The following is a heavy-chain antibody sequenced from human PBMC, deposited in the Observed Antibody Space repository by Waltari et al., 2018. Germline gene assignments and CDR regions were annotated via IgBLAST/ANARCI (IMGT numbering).Heavy chain of an antibody. CDR1: GFPFRSYT. Sequence: EVQLVESGGGLVKPGESLRLSCAASGFPFRSYTINWVRQAPGKGLEWGSSISTSGSYRYYADSVKGRFTISRDNAKNSLSLQMTHLRVEDTALYYCARDAEDIVESGAFDIWGQGTVVTVSS. D-gene: IGHD2-15*01. V-gene: IGHV3-21*01. CDR3: ARDAEDIVESGAFDI. J-gene: IGHJ3*02. CDR2: ISTSGSYR.